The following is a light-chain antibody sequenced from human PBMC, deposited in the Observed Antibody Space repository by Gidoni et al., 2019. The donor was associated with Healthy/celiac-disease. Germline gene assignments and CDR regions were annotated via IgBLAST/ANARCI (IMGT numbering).Light chain of an antibody. CDR2: SNN. V-gene: IGLV1-44*01. CDR1: SSNIGSNT. CDR3: AAWDDSLNGWV. J-gene: IGLJ3*02. Sequence: QSVLTQPHSASGTPGQRVTISCSGSSSNIGSNTVNWYQQLPGTAPKLLIYSNNQRPSVVPDRFSGSKSGTSASLAISGLQSEDEADYYCAAWDDSLNGWVFGGGTKLTVL.